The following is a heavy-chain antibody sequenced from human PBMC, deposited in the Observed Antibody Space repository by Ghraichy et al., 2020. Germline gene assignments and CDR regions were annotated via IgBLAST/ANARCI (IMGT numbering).Heavy chain of an antibody. CDR2: IYYSGST. Sequence: SETLSLTCTVSGGSISSYYWSWIRQPPGKGLEWIGYIYYSGSTNYNPALKSRVTISVDTSKNQFSLKLSSVTAADTAVYYCARGVGDGDPFDYWGQGTLVTVSS. J-gene: IGHJ4*02. CDR3: ARGVGDGDPFDY. V-gene: IGHV4-59*01. D-gene: IGHD3-10*01. CDR1: GGSISSYY.